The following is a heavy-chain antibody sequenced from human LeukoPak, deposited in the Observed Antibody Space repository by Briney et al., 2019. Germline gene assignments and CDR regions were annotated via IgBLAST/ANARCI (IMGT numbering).Heavy chain of an antibody. CDR1: GYSISSGYY. CDR3: ARQKITMVRGVNDNWFDP. CDR2: INHSGST. D-gene: IGHD3-10*01. Sequence: SETLSLTCTVSGYSISSGYYWGWIRQPPGKGLEWIGEINHSGSTNYNPSLKSRVTISVDTSKNQFSLKLSSVTAADTAVYYCARQKITMVRGVNDNWFDPWGQGTLVTVSS. V-gene: IGHV4-38-2*02. J-gene: IGHJ5*02.